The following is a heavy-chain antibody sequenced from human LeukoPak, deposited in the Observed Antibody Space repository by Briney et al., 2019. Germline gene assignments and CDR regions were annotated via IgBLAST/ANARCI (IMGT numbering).Heavy chain of an antibody. D-gene: IGHD2-2*01. J-gene: IGHJ5*02. V-gene: IGHV4-30-2*01. CDR3: ASRYCSSTSCYYGAYNWFDP. Sequence: SETLSLTCTVSGGSISSGGYYWSWIRQPPGKGLEWIGYIYHSGSTYYNPSLKSRVTISVDRSKNQFSLKLSSVTAADTAVYYCASRYCSSTSCYYGAYNWFDPWGQGTLVTVSS. CDR2: IYHSGST. CDR1: GGSISSGGYY.